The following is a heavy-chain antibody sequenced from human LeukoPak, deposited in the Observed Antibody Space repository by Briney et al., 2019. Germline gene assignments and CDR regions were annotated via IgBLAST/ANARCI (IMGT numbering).Heavy chain of an antibody. J-gene: IGHJ4*02. CDR2: INHSGST. Sequence: PSETLSLTCAVYGGSFSGYYWSWIRQPPGKGLEWIGEINHSGSTNYNPSLKSRVTISVDTSKNQFSLKLSSVTAADTAVYYCAGETRGDFDYWGQGTTVTVSS. V-gene: IGHV4-34*01. CDR3: AGETRGDFDY. CDR1: GGSFSGYY.